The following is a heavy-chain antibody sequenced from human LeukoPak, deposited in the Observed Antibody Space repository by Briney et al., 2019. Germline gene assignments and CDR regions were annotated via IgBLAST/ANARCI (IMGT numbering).Heavy chain of an antibody. CDR2: ISAYNGNT. V-gene: IGHV1-18*01. J-gene: IGHJ3*02. D-gene: IGHD2-2*02. CDR3: ASPYCSSTSCYRGSGAFDI. CDR1: GYTFTSYG. Sequence: GASVKVPCKASGYTFTSYGISWVRQAPGQGLEWMGWISAYNGNTNYAQKLQGRVTMTTDTSTSTAYMELRSLRSDDTAVYYCASPYCSSTSCYRGSGAFDIWGQGTMVTVSS.